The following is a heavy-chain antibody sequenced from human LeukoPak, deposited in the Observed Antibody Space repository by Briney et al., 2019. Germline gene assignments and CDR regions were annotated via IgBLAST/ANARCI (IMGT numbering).Heavy chain of an antibody. CDR3: ARDNRAVAVPAAHAGFDP. J-gene: IGHJ5*02. V-gene: IGHV3-21*01. Sequence: GGSLRLSCAASGFTFSSYSMNWVRQAPGKGLEWVSSISSSSSYIYYADSVKGRFTISRDNAKNSLYLQMNSLRAEDTAVYYCARDNRAVAVPAAHAGFDPWGQGTLVTVSS. CDR1: GFTFSSYS. CDR2: ISSSSSYI. D-gene: IGHD2-2*01.